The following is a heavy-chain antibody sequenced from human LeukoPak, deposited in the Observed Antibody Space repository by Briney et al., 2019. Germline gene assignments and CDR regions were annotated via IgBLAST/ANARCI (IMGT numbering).Heavy chain of an antibody. CDR2: INPNSGGT. V-gene: IGHV1-2*02. D-gene: IGHD3-10*01. Sequence: ASAKVSCKASGYTFTSYGISWVRQAPGQGLEWMGWINPNSGGTNYAQKFQGRVTMTRDTSISTAYMELSRLRSDDTAVYYCASSGSSRSHFDYWGQGTLVTVSS. J-gene: IGHJ4*02. CDR1: GYTFTSYG. CDR3: ASSGSSRSHFDY.